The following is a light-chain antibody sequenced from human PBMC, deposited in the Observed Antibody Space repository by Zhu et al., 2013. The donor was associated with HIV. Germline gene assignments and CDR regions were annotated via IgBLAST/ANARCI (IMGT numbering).Light chain of an antibody. CDR2: GAS. CDR3: QQSYSTPLYT. Sequence: DIQMTQSPSSVSASVGDRVTITCRASQAISSWLAWYQQKPGKAPKLLISGASNLRSGVPSRFSGSGSGTDFTLTISSLQPEDFATYYCQQSYSTPLYTFGQGTKLEIK. J-gene: IGKJ2*01. V-gene: IGKV1-12*01. CDR1: QAISSW.